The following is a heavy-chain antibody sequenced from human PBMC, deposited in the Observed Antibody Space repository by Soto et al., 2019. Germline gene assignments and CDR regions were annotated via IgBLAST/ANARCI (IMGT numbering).Heavy chain of an antibody. V-gene: IGHV1-3*01. J-gene: IGHJ4*02. Sequence: ASVKVSCKASGYTFTSYAMHWVRQAPGQRLEWMGWINAGNGNTKYSQKFQGRVTITRDTSASTAYMELSSLRSEDTAVYYCARDEAYYDIWGSYRYTAFYDWGKGTLVTVAS. CDR3: ARDEAYYDIWGSYRYTAFYD. CDR1: GYTFTSYA. D-gene: IGHD3-16*02. CDR2: INAGNGNT.